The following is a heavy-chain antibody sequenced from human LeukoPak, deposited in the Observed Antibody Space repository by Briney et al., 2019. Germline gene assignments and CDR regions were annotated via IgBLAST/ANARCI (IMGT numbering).Heavy chain of an antibody. Sequence: ASVKVSCKASGYTFTGYYMHWVRQAPGQGLEWMGWINPNSGGTNYAQKFQGRVTMTRDTSISTAYMELSSLRSEDTAVYYCARSIAVAGSESDFDYWGQGTLVTVSS. J-gene: IGHJ4*02. CDR2: INPNSGGT. V-gene: IGHV1-2*02. CDR3: ARSIAVAGSESDFDY. D-gene: IGHD6-19*01. CDR1: GYTFTGYY.